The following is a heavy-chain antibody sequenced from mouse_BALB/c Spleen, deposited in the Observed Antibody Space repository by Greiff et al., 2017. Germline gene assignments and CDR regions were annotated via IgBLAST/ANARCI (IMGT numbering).Heavy chain of an antibody. J-gene: IGHJ4*01. Sequence: EVKLVESGGGLVQPGGSLRLSCATSGFTFTDYYMSWVRQPPGKALEWLGFIRNKANGYTTEYSASVKGRFTISRDNSQSILYLQMNTLRAEDSATYYCARDKGFAYAMDYWGQGTSVTVSS. V-gene: IGHV7-3*02. CDR2: IRNKANGYTT. CDR3: ARDKGFAYAMDY. CDR1: GFTFTDYY.